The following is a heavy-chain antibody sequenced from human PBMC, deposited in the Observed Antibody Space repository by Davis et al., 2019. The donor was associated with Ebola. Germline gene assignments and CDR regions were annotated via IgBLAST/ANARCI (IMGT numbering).Heavy chain of an antibody. J-gene: IGHJ4*02. CDR3: ARGNLPFGD. D-gene: IGHD3-3*01. Sequence: GSLRLSCAVYGGSFSGYYWSWIRQPPGEGLEWIGETNHSGNTKYNPSLKSRIIISVDASKKQFFLKLNSVTAADTAVYYCARGNLPFGDWGQGTLVTVSS. CDR1: GGSFSGYY. V-gene: IGHV4-34*01. CDR2: TNHSGNT.